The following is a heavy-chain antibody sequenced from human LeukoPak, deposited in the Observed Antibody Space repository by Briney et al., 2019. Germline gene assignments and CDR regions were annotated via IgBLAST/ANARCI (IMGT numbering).Heavy chain of an antibody. CDR3: ARERAVVSQAFDI. Sequence: PGGSLRLSCAASGFTFSSYSMNWVRQAPGKGLEWVSSISSSSSYIYYADSVKGRFTISRDNAKNSLYLQMNSLRAEDTAVYYCARERAVVSQAFDIWGQGTMVTVSS. V-gene: IGHV3-21*01. D-gene: IGHD5/OR15-5a*01. CDR2: ISSSSSYI. J-gene: IGHJ3*02. CDR1: GFTFSSYS.